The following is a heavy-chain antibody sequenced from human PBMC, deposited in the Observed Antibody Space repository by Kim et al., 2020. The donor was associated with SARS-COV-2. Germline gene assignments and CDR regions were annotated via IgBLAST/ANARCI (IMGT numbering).Heavy chain of an antibody. CDR3: AVGGGDY. V-gene: IGHV3-48*01. CDR2: STRRTR. D-gene: IGHD3-16*01. J-gene: IGHJ4*02. Sequence: STRRTRNYADAVKVRFTNSRDNAKNSLYLKMNSLGAEDTAVYYCAVGGGDYWGQGTLVTVSS.